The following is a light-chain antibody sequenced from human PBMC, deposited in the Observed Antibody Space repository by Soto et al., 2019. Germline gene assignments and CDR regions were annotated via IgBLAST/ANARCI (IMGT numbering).Light chain of an antibody. CDR1: QSVSSN. CDR3: QQYDNWPPYI. Sequence: EIVMTQSPATLSVSPGERAALSCRASQSVSSNLAWYQYKPGQAPRLLIYGASTRATGIPARFSGSGSGTEFPLIISSLQSEDFAVYYCQQYDNWPPYIFGQGTKLEIK. J-gene: IGKJ2*01. CDR2: GAS. V-gene: IGKV3-15*01.